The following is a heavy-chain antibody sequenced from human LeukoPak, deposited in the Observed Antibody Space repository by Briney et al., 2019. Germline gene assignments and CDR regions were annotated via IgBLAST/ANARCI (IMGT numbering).Heavy chain of an antibody. Sequence: HPGGSLRLSCAASGFTVSSNYMSWVRQAPGKGLEWVSVIYSGGSTYYADSVKGRFTISRHNSKNTLYLQMNSLRAEDTAVYYCARAPSLGYCSSTSCYGIAGYYFGYWGQGTLVTVSS. J-gene: IGHJ4*02. CDR2: IYSGGST. V-gene: IGHV3-53*04. D-gene: IGHD2-2*01. CDR1: GFTVSSNY. CDR3: ARAPSLGYCSSTSCYGIAGYYFGY.